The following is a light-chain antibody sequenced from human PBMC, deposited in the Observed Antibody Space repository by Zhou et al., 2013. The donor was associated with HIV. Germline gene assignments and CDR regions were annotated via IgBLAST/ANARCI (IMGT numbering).Light chain of an antibody. CDR1: QSISIY. V-gene: IGKV1-39*01. Sequence: DIQMTQSPSSLSASVGDRVNITCRASQSISIYLNWYLQKPGKAPKLLIYGASSLQTGVPSRFSGSGSGTDFTLTISSLQPEDFATYYCLQDYNYPLTFGGGTKVEIK. CDR3: LQDYNYPLT. J-gene: IGKJ4*01. CDR2: GAS.